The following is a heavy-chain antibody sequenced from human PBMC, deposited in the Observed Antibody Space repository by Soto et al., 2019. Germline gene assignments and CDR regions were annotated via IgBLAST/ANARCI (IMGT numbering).Heavy chain of an antibody. Sequence: SLRLSCAGPGFTFSDYGFHWVRQAPGKGLEWVAMISYDGVDQYYRDSVQGRFTISRDDSKHTVYPQMNSLRTEDTAMYYCARSTYCNGGSCYPQYWGPGTLVTVSS. J-gene: IGHJ4*02. V-gene: IGHV3-30*03. CDR2: ISYDGVDQ. D-gene: IGHD2-15*01. CDR1: GFTFSDYG. CDR3: ARSTYCNGGSCYPQY.